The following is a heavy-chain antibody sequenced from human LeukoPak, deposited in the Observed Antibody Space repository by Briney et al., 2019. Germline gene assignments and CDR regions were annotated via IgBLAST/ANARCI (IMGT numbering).Heavy chain of an antibody. CDR2: ISSSSSYI. Sequence: GGSLRLSCAASGFTFSSYSMNWVRQAPGKGLEWVSSISSSSSYIYYADSVKGRFTISRDNAKNSLYLQMDSLRAEDTAVYYCATKKGYCSGGSCYYWFDPWGQGTLVTVSS. V-gene: IGHV3-21*01. CDR3: ATKKGYCSGGSCYYWFDP. D-gene: IGHD2-15*01. J-gene: IGHJ5*02. CDR1: GFTFSSYS.